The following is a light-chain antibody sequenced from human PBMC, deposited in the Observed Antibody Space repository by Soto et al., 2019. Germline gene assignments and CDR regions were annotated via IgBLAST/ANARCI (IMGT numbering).Light chain of an antibody. Sequence: QSALTQPPSASGSPGQSVTISCTGTRSDVGGYNYVSWYQQHPGKAPKLIIYEVFKRPSGVPDRFSGYKSGNTASLTVSGLQADDEADYYCSSYAGSDIYVFGTGNKVTVL. CDR1: RSDVGGYNY. V-gene: IGLV2-8*01. J-gene: IGLJ1*01. CDR2: EVF. CDR3: SSYAGSDIYV.